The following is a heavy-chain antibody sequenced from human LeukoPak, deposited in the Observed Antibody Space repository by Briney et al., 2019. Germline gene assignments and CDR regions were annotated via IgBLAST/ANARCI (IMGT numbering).Heavy chain of an antibody. CDR1: GGSITNYY. Sequence: SETLSLTCSVPGGSITNYYSSWIRQPPRKGLEWIGYIHYTGSTNYNPSLKSRVTISVDTSQNQFYLKLSSVTAADTAVYYCARGANWFDSWGQGTLVTVSS. CDR2: IHYTGST. V-gene: IGHV4-59*01. J-gene: IGHJ5*01. CDR3: ARGANWFDS.